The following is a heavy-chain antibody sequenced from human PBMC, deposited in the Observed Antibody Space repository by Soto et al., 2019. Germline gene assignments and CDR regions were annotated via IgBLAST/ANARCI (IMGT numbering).Heavy chain of an antibody. CDR2: ISGSGGST. V-gene: IGHV3-23*01. Sequence: EVQLLESGGGLVQPGGSLRLSCAASGFTFSSYAMSWVRQAPGKGLEWVSAISGSGGSTYYADSVKSRFTISRDNSKNTLYLQMNSLRAEDTAVYYCAKDRLNLGELSLCDYWGQGTLVTVSS. CDR1: GFTFSSYA. J-gene: IGHJ4*02. D-gene: IGHD3-16*02. CDR3: AKDRLNLGELSLCDY.